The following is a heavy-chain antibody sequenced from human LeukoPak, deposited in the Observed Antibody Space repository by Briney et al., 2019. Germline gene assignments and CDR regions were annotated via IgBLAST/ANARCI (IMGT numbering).Heavy chain of an antibody. D-gene: IGHD3-10*01. Sequence: GGSLRLSCAASGFTFSSYAMTWVRQAPGKGLEWVSVIYSGGSTYYADSVKGRFTISRDNSKNTLYLQMNSLRAEDTAVYYCARDSHYYGSGSPWGQGTLVTVSS. CDR2: IYSGGST. CDR3: ARDSHYYGSGSP. J-gene: IGHJ5*02. CDR1: GFTFSSYA. V-gene: IGHV3-53*01.